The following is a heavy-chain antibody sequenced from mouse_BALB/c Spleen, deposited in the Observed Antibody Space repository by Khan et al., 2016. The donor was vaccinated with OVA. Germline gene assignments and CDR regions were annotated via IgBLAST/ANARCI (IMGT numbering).Heavy chain of an antibody. J-gene: IGHJ4*01. D-gene: IGHD2-10*01. CDR3: ARQPYYHYYIMDY. Sequence: QVQLKQSGPGLVAPSQSLSITCTISGFSLTNYGVHWVRQPPGKGLEWLVVILSDGSATYNSALKSRLSISKDNSKNQVFLKMNSLQTDDTAMYYCARQPYYHYYIMDYWGQGTSVTVSS. V-gene: IGHV2-6-1*01. CDR2: ILSDGSA. CDR1: GFSLTNYG.